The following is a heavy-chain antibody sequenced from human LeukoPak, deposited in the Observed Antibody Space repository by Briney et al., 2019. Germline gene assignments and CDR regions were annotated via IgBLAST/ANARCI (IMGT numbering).Heavy chain of an antibody. CDR1: GFTFSSYG. D-gene: IGHD5-12*01. CDR3: ARGPSGYHNT. V-gene: IGHV3-23*01. J-gene: IGHJ4*02. CDR2: ISGSGGST. Sequence: GGSLRLSCAASGFTFSSYGMSWVRQAPGKGLEWVSAISGSGGSTYYADSVKGRFTISRDNGKNSLYLQMNSLRAEDTAVYYCARGPSGYHNTGGQGTLVTVSS.